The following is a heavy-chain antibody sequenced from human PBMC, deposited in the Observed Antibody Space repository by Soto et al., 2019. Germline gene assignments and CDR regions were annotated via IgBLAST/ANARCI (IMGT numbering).Heavy chain of an antibody. CDR1: GSSFSDYY. D-gene: IGHD1-1*01. CDR2: ITSSSSYT. Sequence: GGSLRLSCSASGSSFSDYYMSWIRQSPGKGLEWLSYITSSSSYTHYADSVKGRFTISRDNAKNSLYLQMNSLRAEDTAVYYCAGGQDNLAVNFDYWGQGTPVTVSS. CDR3: AGGQDNLAVNFDY. J-gene: IGHJ4*02. V-gene: IGHV3-11*03.